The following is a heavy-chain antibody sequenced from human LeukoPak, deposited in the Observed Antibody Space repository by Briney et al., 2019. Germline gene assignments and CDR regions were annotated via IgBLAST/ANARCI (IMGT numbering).Heavy chain of an antibody. V-gene: IGHV3-33*01. Sequence: PGGSLRLSCATSGFTFTSYGMHWVRQAPGKGLEWVAVIWYDGSNKYYADSVKGRFTISRDDSKNTLHLQMNSLRAEDTAVYYCARDRAIDWGQGTLVTVSS. CDR1: GFTFTSYG. J-gene: IGHJ4*02. D-gene: IGHD5-24*01. CDR3: ARDRAID. CDR2: IWYDGSNK.